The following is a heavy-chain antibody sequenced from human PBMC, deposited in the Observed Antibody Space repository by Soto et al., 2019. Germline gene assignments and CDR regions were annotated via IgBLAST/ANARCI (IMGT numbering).Heavy chain of an antibody. V-gene: IGHV1-18*01. J-gene: IGHJ4*02. D-gene: IGHD3-16*02. Sequence: QVQLVQSGAEVKKPGASVKVSCKASGYTFTSYGISWVRQAPGQGLEWMGWISAYNGNTNYAQKLQGRATMTTDTSTSTAYMELRSLRSDDTAVYYCARTGRGKDYIWGSYREPLDYWGQGTLVTVSS. CDR1: GYTFTSYG. CDR2: ISAYNGNT. CDR3: ARTGRGKDYIWGSYREPLDY.